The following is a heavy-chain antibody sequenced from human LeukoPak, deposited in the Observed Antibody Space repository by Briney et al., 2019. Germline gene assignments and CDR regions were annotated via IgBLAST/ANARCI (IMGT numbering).Heavy chain of an antibody. CDR2: INPIFGGT. D-gene: IGHD6-13*01. J-gene: IGHJ4*02. V-gene: IGHV1-2*02. Sequence: ASVKVSCKASGYTFTGYYMRWVRQAPGQGLEWMGGINPIFGGTNYAQKFQGRVTMTRDTSISTAYMELSSLRSDDTAVYYCARDGSSWSTLEGWGQGTLVTVSS. CDR1: GYTFTGYY. CDR3: ARDGSSWSTLEG.